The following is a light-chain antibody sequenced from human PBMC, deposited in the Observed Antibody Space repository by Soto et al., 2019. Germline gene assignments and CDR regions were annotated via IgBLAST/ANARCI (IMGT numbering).Light chain of an antibody. CDR1: SSNIGSTT. Sequence: QSVLTQPPSASGTPGQRVTIACSGSSSNIGSTTVKWYQQLPGTAPKLLIYNNNQRPSGVPDRFSGSKSGTSASLAINGLQSEDEADYYCAAWDDSLNGVVFGGGTKVTVL. CDR2: NNN. J-gene: IGLJ3*02. CDR3: AAWDDSLNGVV. V-gene: IGLV1-44*01.